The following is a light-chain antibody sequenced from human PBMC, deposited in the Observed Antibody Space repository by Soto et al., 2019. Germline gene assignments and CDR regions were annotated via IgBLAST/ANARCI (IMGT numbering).Light chain of an antibody. J-gene: IGLJ1*01. CDR1: TSDVGCYNL. CDR3: CSYAGSSPFV. Sequence: QSALTQPASVSGSPGQSITISCTGTTSDVGCYNLVSWYQQHPAKAPKLMNYEGSKRPSGLSNRLSGYKSGNTASLTISGLQSEDEDDYSCCSYAGSSPFVFATGTKHTV. CDR2: EGS. V-gene: IGLV2-23*01.